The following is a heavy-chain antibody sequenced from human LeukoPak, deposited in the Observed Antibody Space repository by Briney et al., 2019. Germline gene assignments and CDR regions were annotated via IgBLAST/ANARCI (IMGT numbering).Heavy chain of an antibody. D-gene: IGHD3-10*01. J-gene: IGHJ5*02. CDR3: ARENAGGWFGP. CDR1: GGSISSYY. CDR2: IYYSGST. V-gene: IGHV4-59*01. Sequence: SETLSLTCTVSGGSISSYYWSWIRQPPGKGLEWIGYIYYSGSTNYNPSLKSRVTISVDTSKNQFSLTLSSVTAADTAVYYCARENAGGWFGPWGQGTLVTVSS.